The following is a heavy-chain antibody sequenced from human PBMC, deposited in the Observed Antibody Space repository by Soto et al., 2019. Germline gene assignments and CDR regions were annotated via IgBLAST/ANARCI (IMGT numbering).Heavy chain of an antibody. CDR1: GYTFTGYY. CDR2: INPNSGGT. V-gene: IGHV1-2*02. D-gene: IGHD4-4*01. Sequence: ASVKVSCKASGYTFTGYYMHWVRQAPGQGLEWMGWINPNSGGTNYAQKFQGRVTMTRDTSISTAYMELSRLRSDDTAVYYCARALQYYYYGMDVWGQGTTVTVSS. J-gene: IGHJ6*02. CDR3: ARALQYYYYGMDV.